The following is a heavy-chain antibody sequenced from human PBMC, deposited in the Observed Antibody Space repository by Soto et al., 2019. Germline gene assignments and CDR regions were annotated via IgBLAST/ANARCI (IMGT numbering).Heavy chain of an antibody. V-gene: IGHV3-74*01. D-gene: IGHD6-19*01. CDR3: VRGGLGYYGMDV. CDR2: IKYDGITT. CDR1: GFTFSTYW. Sequence: EVQVVESGGGIVQPGGSLRLSCAASGFTFSTYWMHWVRQAPGKGLVWVSRIKYDGITTNYADSVKGRFTISRDNAKNTVYRQANSLRAEDPAVYHCVRGGLGYYGMDVWGQGTTVTVSS. J-gene: IGHJ6*02.